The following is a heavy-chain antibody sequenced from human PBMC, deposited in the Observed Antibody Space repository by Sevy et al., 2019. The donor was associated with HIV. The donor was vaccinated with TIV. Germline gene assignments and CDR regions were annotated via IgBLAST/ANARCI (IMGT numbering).Heavy chain of an antibody. D-gene: IGHD5-12*01. CDR1: GGSISSYY. CDR2: IYTSGST. J-gene: IGHJ5*02. CDR3: ARDGGGRGSGYVLASYDLGQTSSGWYWFDP. Sequence: SETLSLTCTVSGGSISSYYWSWIRQPAGKGLEWIGRIYTSGSTNYNPSLKSRVTMSVDTSKNQFSLKLSSVTAADTAVYYCARDGGGRGSGYVLASYDLGQTSSGWYWFDPWGQGTLVTVSS. V-gene: IGHV4-4*07.